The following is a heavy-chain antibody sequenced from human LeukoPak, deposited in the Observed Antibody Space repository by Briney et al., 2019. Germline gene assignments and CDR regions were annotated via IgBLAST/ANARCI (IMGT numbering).Heavy chain of an antibody. CDR1: GFTFSNYG. CDR3: ARDERHYFDH. Sequence: GRSLRLSCAASGFTFSNYGMHWVRQAPGKGLEWVAVIWYDESNKYYADSVKGRFTISRDNSKNTLYLQMNSLRAEDTAVYYCARDERHYFDHWGQGTLVTVSS. CDR2: IWYDESNK. V-gene: IGHV3-33*01. J-gene: IGHJ4*02.